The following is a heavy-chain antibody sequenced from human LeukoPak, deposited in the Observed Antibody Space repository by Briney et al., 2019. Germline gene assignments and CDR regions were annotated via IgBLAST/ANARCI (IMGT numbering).Heavy chain of an antibody. CDR3: ARGVVAATFYYYMDV. J-gene: IGHJ6*03. V-gene: IGHV1-2*02. D-gene: IGHD2-15*01. CDR2: MNPKSGAT. CDR1: GYRFTGYY. Sequence: ASVKVSCKTSGYRFTGYYLHWVRQAPGQGLEWMGWMNPKSGATDYARKFQGRVTMTRDTSISTAYMELSSLTSDDTAVYYCARGVVAATFYYYMDVWGKGTTVTVSS.